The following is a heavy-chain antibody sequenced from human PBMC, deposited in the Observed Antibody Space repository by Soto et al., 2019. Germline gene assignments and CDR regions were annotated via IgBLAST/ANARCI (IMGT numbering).Heavy chain of an antibody. D-gene: IGHD3-22*01. Sequence: PSETLSLTCTVSGGSISSGDYYWSWIRQPPGKGLEWIGYIYYSGSTYYNPSLKSRVTISVDTSKNQFSLKLSSVTAADTAVYYCARRGMYYYDSSDYYPFDYWGQGTLVTVSS. CDR3: ARRGMYYYDSSDYYPFDY. V-gene: IGHV4-30-4*01. J-gene: IGHJ4*02. CDR1: GGSISSGDYY. CDR2: IYYSGST.